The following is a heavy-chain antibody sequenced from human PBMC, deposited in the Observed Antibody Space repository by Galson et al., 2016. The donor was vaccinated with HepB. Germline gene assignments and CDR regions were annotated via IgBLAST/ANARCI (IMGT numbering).Heavy chain of an antibody. Sequence: CAISGDSVSSNSAAWNWVRQSPSRGPEWLGRTHYRSKLCNDYAESVKSRITINPDTSKIQFSLQLNSVTPEDTAVFYCAREGATINYWGQGILVTVSS. CDR2: THYRSKLCN. CDR1: GDSVSSNSAA. J-gene: IGHJ4*02. V-gene: IGHV6-1*01. CDR3: AREGATINY. D-gene: IGHD5-12*01.